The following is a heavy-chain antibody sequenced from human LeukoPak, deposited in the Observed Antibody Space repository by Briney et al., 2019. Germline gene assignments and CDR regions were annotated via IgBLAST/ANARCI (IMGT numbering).Heavy chain of an antibody. D-gene: IGHD3-22*01. V-gene: IGHV4-39*01. Sequence: PSETLSLTCTVSGGSINSSSNYWGWIRQPPGKGLEWIGSIHYSGNTYYNPSLKSRVTISVDTSKNQFSLKLSSVTAADTAVYYCARPTFASYSSGYHYWGQGTLVTVSS. CDR2: IHYSGNT. CDR3: ARPTFASYSSGYHY. J-gene: IGHJ4*02. CDR1: GGSINSSSNY.